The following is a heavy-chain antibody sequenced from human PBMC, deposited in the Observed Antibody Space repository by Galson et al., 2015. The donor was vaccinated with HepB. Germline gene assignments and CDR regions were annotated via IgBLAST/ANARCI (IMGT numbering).Heavy chain of an antibody. Sequence: SLRLSCAASGFTVSSYYMNWVRQAPGKGLEWVSIIYSGGVTYYADSVKGRFTISRDHSKNTLYLQMNSLRTEDTAVYYCARDEYSLIPWNYYGMDVWGQGTTVIVSS. CDR1: GFTVSSYY. V-gene: IGHV3-66*02. CDR2: IYSGGVT. J-gene: IGHJ6*02. CDR3: ARDEYSLIPWNYYGMDV. D-gene: IGHD4-11*01.